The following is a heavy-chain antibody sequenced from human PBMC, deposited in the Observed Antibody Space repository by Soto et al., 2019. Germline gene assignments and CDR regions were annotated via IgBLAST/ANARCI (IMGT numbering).Heavy chain of an antibody. CDR3: ATQYYDFWSGYSADYYGMDV. CDR2: IGAYNGNT. CDR1: GYTFTSYG. Sequence: GASVKVSCKASGYTFTSYGISWVRQAPGQGLEWMGWIGAYNGNTNYAQKLQGRVTMTTDTSTSTAYMELRSLRSDDTAVYYCATQYYDFWSGYSADYYGMDVWGQGTTVTVSS. V-gene: IGHV1-18*01. D-gene: IGHD3-3*01. J-gene: IGHJ6*02.